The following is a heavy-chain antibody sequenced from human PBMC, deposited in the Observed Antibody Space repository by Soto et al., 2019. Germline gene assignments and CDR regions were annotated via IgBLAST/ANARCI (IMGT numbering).Heavy chain of an antibody. CDR1: GFTFYDYA. CDR2: ISWNSGSI. D-gene: IGHD5-18*01. J-gene: IGHJ4*02. V-gene: IGHV3-9*01. Sequence: SLRRSCATSGFTFYDYAMHWVQQAPGKGLEWVSGISWNSGSIGYADSVKGRFTISRDNAKNSLYLQMNNLRAEDTALYYCAKSTAGYSYGYPDYWGQGTLVTVSS. CDR3: AKSTAGYSYGYPDY.